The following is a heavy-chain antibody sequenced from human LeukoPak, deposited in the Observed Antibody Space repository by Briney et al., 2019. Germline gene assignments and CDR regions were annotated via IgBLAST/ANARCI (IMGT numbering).Heavy chain of an antibody. D-gene: IGHD3-3*01. J-gene: IGHJ4*02. V-gene: IGHV1-69*05. CDR2: IIPIFGTA. CDR1: GGTFSSYA. CDR3: ARGITIFGVVITPWTYFDY. Sequence: SVKVSCKASGGTFSSYAISWVRQAPGQGLEWMGGIIPIFGTANYAQKFQGRVTITTDESTSTAYMELRSLRSDDTAVYYCARGITIFGVVITPWTYFDYWGQGTLVTVSS.